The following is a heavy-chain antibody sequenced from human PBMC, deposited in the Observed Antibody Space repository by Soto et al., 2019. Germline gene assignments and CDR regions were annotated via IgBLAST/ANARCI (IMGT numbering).Heavy chain of an antibody. D-gene: IGHD3-3*01. V-gene: IGHV4-34*01. CDR2: INHSGST. Sequence: SETLSLTCAVYGGSFSGYYWSWIRQPPGKGLEWIGEINHSGSTNYNPSLKSRVTISVDTSKNQFSLKLSSVTAADTAVYYCATRGFWSGYFYMDVWGKGTTVTVSS. CDR3: ATRGFWSGYFYMDV. CDR1: GGSFSGYY. J-gene: IGHJ6*03.